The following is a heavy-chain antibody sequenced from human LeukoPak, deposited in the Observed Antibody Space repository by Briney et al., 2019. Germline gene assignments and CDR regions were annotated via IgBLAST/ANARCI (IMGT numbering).Heavy chain of an antibody. J-gene: IGHJ4*02. CDR1: GGSISSYY. CDR3: ARYSYGFFNY. D-gene: IGHD5-18*01. Sequence: PSETLSLTCTVSGGSISSYYWSWLRQPPGKGLEWIGYIYYSGSTNYNPSLKSRVTISVDASKNQFSLKLSSVTAADTAVYYCARYSYGFFNYWGQGTLVTVSS. V-gene: IGHV4-59*08. CDR2: IYYSGST.